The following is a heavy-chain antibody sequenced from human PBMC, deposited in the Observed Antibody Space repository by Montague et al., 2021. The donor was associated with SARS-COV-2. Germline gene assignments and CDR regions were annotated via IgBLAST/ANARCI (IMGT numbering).Heavy chain of an antibody. D-gene: IGHD3-22*01. V-gene: IGHV3-48*03. CDR1: GFIFSSYE. CDR2: ISNSGDTK. J-gene: IGHJ4*02. Sequence: SLRLSCAASGFIFSSYEMNWVRQAPGKGLEWVSYISNSGDTKYYADSVKGRFTISRDNAKNSLYLQMNSLKAEDTAVYYCARAGEEYYYDSRGFLYWGQGILVNVSS. CDR3: ARAGEEYYYDSRGFLY.